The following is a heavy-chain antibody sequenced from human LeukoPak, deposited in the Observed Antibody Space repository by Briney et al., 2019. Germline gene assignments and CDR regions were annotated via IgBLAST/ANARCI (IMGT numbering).Heavy chain of an antibody. V-gene: IGHV4-59*11. D-gene: IGHD2-2*01. Sequence: SETLSLTCTVSGGSISSHYWSWIRQPPGKGLEWIGYIYYSGSTNYNPSLKSRVTISVDTSKNQFSLKLSSVTAADTAVYYCARVNRYCSSTSCYAPYYYCYMDVWGKGTTVTVSS. CDR1: GGSISSHY. CDR2: IYYSGST. CDR3: ARVNRYCSSTSCYAPYYYCYMDV. J-gene: IGHJ6*03.